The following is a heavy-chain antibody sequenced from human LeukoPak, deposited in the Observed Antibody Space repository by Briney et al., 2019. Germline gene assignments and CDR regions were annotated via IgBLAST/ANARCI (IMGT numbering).Heavy chain of an antibody. D-gene: IGHD3-10*01. V-gene: IGHV3-23*01. CDR2: IRSGAYT. J-gene: IGHJ4*02. CDR1: GFTFSSYA. CDR3: ARISVVSRSGPLDY. Sequence: QRGGSLRLSCAASGFTFSSYAMTWVRQAPGKGLEWVSTIRSGAYTYYADSVKGRLSVSRDNSKNTLYLEMNSLRAEDAAVYYCARISVVSRSGPLDYWGQGTLVTVSS.